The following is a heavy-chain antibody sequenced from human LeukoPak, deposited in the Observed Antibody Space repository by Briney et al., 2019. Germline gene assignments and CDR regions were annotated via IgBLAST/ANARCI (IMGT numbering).Heavy chain of an antibody. V-gene: IGHV3-7*01. D-gene: IGHD3-16*01. CDR3: AREHTCAFDI. J-gene: IGHJ3*02. Sequence: GGSLRLSCAASGFTFSNYWKSWVREAPGKGLESLANIKPDGTDKYYVDSVKGRFTISKDNAKNSLFLQVNSLRAEDTAVYYCAREHTCAFDIWGQGTMVTVSS. CDR2: IKPDGTDK. CDR1: GFTFSNYW.